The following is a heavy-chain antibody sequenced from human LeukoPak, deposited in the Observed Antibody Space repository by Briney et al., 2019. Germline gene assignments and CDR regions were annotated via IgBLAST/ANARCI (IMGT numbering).Heavy chain of an antibody. CDR3: ARDLGRQQLEYYFDY. V-gene: IGHV3-30-3*01. Sequence: PGGSLRLSCAASGFTFSSYAMHWVRQAPGKGLEWVAVISYDGSNKYYADSVKGRFTISRDNSKNTLYLQMNSLRAEDTAVYYCARDLGRQQLEYYFDYWGQGTLVTVSS. J-gene: IGHJ4*02. CDR2: ISYDGSNK. D-gene: IGHD6-13*01. CDR1: GFTFSSYA.